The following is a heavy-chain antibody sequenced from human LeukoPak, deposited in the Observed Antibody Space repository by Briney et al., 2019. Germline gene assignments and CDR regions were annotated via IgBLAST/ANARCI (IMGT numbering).Heavy chain of an antibody. V-gene: IGHV3-74*01. CDR2: INHDGSTT. Sequence: GGSLRLSCVASGFTFSSYWMHWVRRAQGKGLVWVSRINHDGSTTTYADSVKGRFTIFRDNAKNTLYLQMNSLRAEDTAVHYCTSDTRGTIGKTTLDYWAREPWSPSPQ. D-gene: IGHD1-1*01. CDR1: GFTFSSYW. CDR3: TSDTRGTIGKTTLDY. J-gene: IGHJ4*02.